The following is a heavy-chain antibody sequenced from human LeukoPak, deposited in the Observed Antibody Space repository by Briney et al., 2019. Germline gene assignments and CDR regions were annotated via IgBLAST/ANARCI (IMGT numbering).Heavy chain of an antibody. J-gene: IGHJ5*02. D-gene: IGHD3-22*01. V-gene: IGHV1-69*13. CDR2: IIPIFGTA. Sequence: ASVKVSCKAPGGTFSSYAISWVRQAPGQGLEWMGGIIPIFGTANYAQKFQGRVTITADESTSTAYMELSSLRSEDTAVYYCARVTYYYDSSGYTNWFDPWGQGTLVTVSS. CDR3: ARVTYYYDSSGYTNWFDP. CDR1: GGTFSSYA.